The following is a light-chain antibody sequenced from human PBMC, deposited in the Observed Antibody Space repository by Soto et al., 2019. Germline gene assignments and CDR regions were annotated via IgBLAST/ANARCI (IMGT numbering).Light chain of an antibody. CDR3: QQYGTSTT. V-gene: IGKV3-15*01. J-gene: IGKJ1*01. Sequence: EIVMTQSPATLSVSPGERATLSCRASQSVSSSLAWYQQKPGQAPRLLIYGASTRATGIPARFSGSGSGTDFTLTISGLEPEDSAVYYCQQYGTSTTFGQGTKVDIK. CDR1: QSVSSS. CDR2: GAS.